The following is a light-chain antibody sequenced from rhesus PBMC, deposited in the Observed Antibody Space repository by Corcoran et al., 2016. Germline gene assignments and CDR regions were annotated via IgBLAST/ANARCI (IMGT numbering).Light chain of an antibody. Sequence: DIQMTQSPSSLSASVGDTVTITCRASQGISSWLAWYQQKPGNAPKLLIYKASSLKSGVPSRFSGSGYVTDFTLTISSLQSEDCATYYCQQYSSRPLTFGGGTKVELK. CDR3: QQYSSRPLT. CDR2: KAS. J-gene: IGKJ4*01. V-gene: IGKV1-22*01. CDR1: QGISSW.